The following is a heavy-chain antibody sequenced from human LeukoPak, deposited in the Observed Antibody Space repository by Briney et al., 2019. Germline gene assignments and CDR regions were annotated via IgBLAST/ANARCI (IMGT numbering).Heavy chain of an antibody. CDR2: ISAYNGNT. J-gene: IGHJ4*02. CDR3: ARSLRYFDWFKGWDY. Sequence: ASVKVSCKASGYTFTSYGISWVRQASGQGLEWMGLISAYNGNTNYAQKLQGRVTMTTDTSTSTAYMELRSLRSDDTAVYYCARSLRYFDWFKGWDYWGQGTLVTVSS. V-gene: IGHV1-18*01. D-gene: IGHD3-9*01. CDR1: GYTFTSYG.